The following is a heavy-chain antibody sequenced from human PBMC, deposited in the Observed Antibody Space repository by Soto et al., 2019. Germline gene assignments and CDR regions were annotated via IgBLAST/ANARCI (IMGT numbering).Heavy chain of an antibody. D-gene: IGHD6-13*01. J-gene: IGHJ4*02. V-gene: IGHV4-59*01. Sequence: QVQLKESGPGLVKPSETLSLTCTVSGGSISSYYWSWIRQPPGKGLEWIGYIYYSGSTNYNPSLKSRVSISVDTYKNQFSLKLSSVTDADTAVYYCASQSYSSRPCLLDYWGKGTLVTVSS. CDR1: GGSISSYY. CDR2: IYYSGST. CDR3: ASQSYSSRPCLLDY.